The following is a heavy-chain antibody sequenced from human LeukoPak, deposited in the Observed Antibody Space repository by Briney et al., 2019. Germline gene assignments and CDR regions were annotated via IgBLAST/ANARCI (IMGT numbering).Heavy chain of an antibody. CDR2: ISYDGSHK. D-gene: IGHD3-3*01. V-gene: IGHV3-30*04. Sequence: PGGSLRLSCVASGFTFSSYAMHWVRQIPGKGLEWVAVISYDGSHKNYLDSVEGRFTISRDDSKDTLYLQMNSLRVEDTAVYYCGRDPTAGVVTRGYLEYWGQGTLVTVSS. CDR1: GFTFSSYA. CDR3: GRDPTAGVVTRGYLEY. J-gene: IGHJ4*02.